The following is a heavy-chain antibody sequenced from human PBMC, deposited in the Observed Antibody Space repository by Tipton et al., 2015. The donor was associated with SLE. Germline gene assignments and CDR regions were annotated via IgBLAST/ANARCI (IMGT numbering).Heavy chain of an antibody. CDR3: ATSQVPGGFQH. J-gene: IGHJ1*01. CDR2: IYQSGST. D-gene: IGHD3-10*01. V-gene: IGHV4-30-2*05. CDR1: GGSISSGGYS. Sequence: TLSLTCAVSGGSISSGGYSWNWIRQPPGKGLEWIGYIYQSGSTYYNPSLKSRVTISVDTSKNQFSLKLSSVTAADTAVYYCATSQVPGGFQHWGQGTLVTVSS.